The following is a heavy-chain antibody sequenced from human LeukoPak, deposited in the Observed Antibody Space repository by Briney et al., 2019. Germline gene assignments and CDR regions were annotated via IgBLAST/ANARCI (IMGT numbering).Heavy chain of an antibody. Sequence: TSETLSLTCTVPGGSISSSSYYWGWIRQPPGKGLEWIGSIYYSGSTYYNPSLKSRVTISVDTSKNQFSLKLSSVTAADTAVYYCARGGGIAAADLDYWGQGTLVTVSS. CDR3: ARGGGIAAADLDY. CDR2: IYYSGST. J-gene: IGHJ4*02. V-gene: IGHV4-39*01. D-gene: IGHD6-13*01. CDR1: GGSISSSSYY.